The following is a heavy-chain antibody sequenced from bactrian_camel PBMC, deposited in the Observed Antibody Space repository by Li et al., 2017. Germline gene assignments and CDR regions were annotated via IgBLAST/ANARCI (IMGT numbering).Heavy chain of an antibody. CDR1: GFTRTSGNC. Sequence: HVQLVESGGGSVQAGGSLTLACVASGFTRTSGNCMAWFRQAPGNGREGVASIHVYLGSTTYADSAKGRFTISQDNAQNAIYLQMDNLKPEDTAMYYCGADPPATWCRPKASFGYLGQGTQVTVS. CDR2: IHVYLGST. J-gene: IGHJ4*01. V-gene: IGHV3S1*01. D-gene: IGHD1*01.